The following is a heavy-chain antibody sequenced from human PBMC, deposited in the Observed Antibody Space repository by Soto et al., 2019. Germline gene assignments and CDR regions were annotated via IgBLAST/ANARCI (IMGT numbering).Heavy chain of an antibody. CDR2: IYYSGTT. CDR1: GGSISSGDYY. J-gene: IGHJ4*02. V-gene: IGHV4-61*08. D-gene: IGHD3-10*01. Sequence: PSETLSLTCTVSGGSISSGDYYWSWIRQPPGKGLEWIGYIYYSGTTNYNPSLESRVTISVDTSKNQFSLKLTAVTTADTAVYYCATRPPGGPYRGVFDYWSQGTLVTVSS. CDR3: ATRPPGGPYRGVFDY.